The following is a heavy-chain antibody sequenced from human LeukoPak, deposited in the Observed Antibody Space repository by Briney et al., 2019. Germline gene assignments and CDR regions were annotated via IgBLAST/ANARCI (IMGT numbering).Heavy chain of an antibody. J-gene: IGHJ6*03. CDR3: ARGGSSSPNYYYYYMDV. D-gene: IGHD6-13*01. Sequence: SETLSLTCTVSGGSISSYYWSWIRQPPGKGLEWIGYMYYSGSTNYNPSLKSRVTLSVDTSKNQFSLKLSSVTAADTAVYYCARGGSSSPNYYYYYMDVWGKGTTVTVSS. CDR1: GGSISSYY. V-gene: IGHV4-59*12. CDR2: MYYSGST.